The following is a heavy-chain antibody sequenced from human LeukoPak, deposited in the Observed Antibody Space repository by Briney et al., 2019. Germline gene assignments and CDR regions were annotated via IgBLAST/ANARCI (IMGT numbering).Heavy chain of an antibody. J-gene: IGHJ4*02. CDR2: IDSSTTT. Sequence: GRSLRLSCADSGFTVSSNYMRWVRQAPGKGLEWVSCIDSSTTTYYADSVKGRFTISRDNAKKSLYLQMNGLRAEDTAIYYCATRRSSSGFDFWGQGTLVTVSS. CDR1: GFTVSSNY. D-gene: IGHD6-6*01. V-gene: IGHV3-69-1*02. CDR3: ATRRSSSGFDF.